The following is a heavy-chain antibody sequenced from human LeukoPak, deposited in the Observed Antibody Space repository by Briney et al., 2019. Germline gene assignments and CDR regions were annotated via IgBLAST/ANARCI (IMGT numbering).Heavy chain of an antibody. CDR3: ARGSSWGEAGDAFDI. J-gene: IGHJ3*02. V-gene: IGHV4-34*01. Sequence: SETLSLTCAVYGGSFSGYYWSWIRQPPGKGLEWIGEINHSGSTNYNPSLKSRVTISVDTSKNQFSLKLSSVTAADTAVYYCARGSSWGEAGDAFDIWGQGTMVTVSS. CDR1: GGSFSGYY. D-gene: IGHD6-13*01. CDR2: INHSGST.